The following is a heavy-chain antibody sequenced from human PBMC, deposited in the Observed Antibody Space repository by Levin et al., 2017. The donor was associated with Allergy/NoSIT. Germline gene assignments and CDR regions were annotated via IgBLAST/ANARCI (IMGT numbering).Heavy chain of an antibody. Sequence: QTGGSLRLSCAASGFTFSTYWMTWVRQSPGKGLEWMANINTDGSKTAYIDSVKGRFIISRDNTRNSLYLQMSSLRVEDTAVYYCVRDPEWSAFDVWGQGTVVTVSS. J-gene: IGHJ3*01. V-gene: IGHV3-7*01. CDR3: VRDPEWSAFDV. D-gene: IGHD3-3*01. CDR1: GFTFSTYW. CDR2: INTDGSKT.